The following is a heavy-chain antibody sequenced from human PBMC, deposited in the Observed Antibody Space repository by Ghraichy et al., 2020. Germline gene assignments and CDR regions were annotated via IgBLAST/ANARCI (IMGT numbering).Heavy chain of an antibody. CDR3: ARDHFFEADGGRFDP. CDR1: GYTFTSYY. Sequence: ASVKVSCKASGYTFTSYYMHWVRQAPGQGLEWMGIINPSGGSTSYAQKFQGRVTMTRDTSTSTVYMELSSLRSEDTAVYYCARDHFFEADGGRFDPWGQGTLVTVSS. V-gene: IGHV1-46*01. J-gene: IGHJ5*02. D-gene: IGHD3-3*02. CDR2: INPSGGST.